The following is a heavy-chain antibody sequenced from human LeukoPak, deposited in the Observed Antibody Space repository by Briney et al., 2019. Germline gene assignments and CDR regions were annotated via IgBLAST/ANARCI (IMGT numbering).Heavy chain of an antibody. Sequence: GGSLRLSCAASGFTFSSYSMNWVRQAPGKGLEWVSSISSSSSYIYYADSVKGRFTISRDNAKNSLYLQMNSLRAEDTAVYYCARDGVVVLAAQPNWFDPWGQGTLVTVSS. J-gene: IGHJ5*02. D-gene: IGHD2-15*01. CDR2: ISSSSSYI. V-gene: IGHV3-21*01. CDR1: GFTFSSYS. CDR3: ARDGVVVLAAQPNWFDP.